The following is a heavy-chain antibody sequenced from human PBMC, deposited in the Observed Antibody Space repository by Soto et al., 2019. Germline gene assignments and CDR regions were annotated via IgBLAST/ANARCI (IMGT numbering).Heavy chain of an antibody. CDR1: GFTFSSYW. Sequence: EVQLVESGGGLVQPGGSLRLSCVDSGFTFSSYWMSWVLQAPVKGLEWVGNIKQDGSEENYVDSVKGRFIISRDNAKNSMYLQMNSLRAEDTAVYYCARIAASGRGWDVWGQGTTVVVSS. D-gene: IGHD6-13*01. J-gene: IGHJ6*02. CDR2: IKQDGSEE. CDR3: ARIAASGRGWDV. V-gene: IGHV3-7*01.